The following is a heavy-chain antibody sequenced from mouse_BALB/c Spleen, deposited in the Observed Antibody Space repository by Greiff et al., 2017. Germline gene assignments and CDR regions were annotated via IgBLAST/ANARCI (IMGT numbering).Heavy chain of an antibody. V-gene: IGHV5-6*01. D-gene: IGHD2-4*01. J-gene: IGHJ3*01. CDR1: GFTFSSYG. CDR3: ARRVYDYDGGGFAD. Sequence: EVQLVESGGDLVKPGGSLKLSCAASGFTFSSYGMSWVRQTPDKRLEWVATISSGGSYTYYPDSVKGRFTISRDNAKNTLYLQMSSLKSEDTAMYYCARRVYDYDGGGFADWGQGTLVTVSA. CDR2: ISSGGSYT.